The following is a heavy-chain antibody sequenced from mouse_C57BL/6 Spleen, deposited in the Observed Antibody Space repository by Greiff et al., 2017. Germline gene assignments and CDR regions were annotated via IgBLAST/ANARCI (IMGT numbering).Heavy chain of an antibody. CDR3: ARGGGDY. J-gene: IGHJ2*01. CDR2: IYPGDGDT. Sequence: ESGPELVKPGASVKISCKASGYAFSSSWMNWVKQRPGKGLEWIGRIYPGDGDTNYNGKFKGKATLTADKSSSTAYMQLSSLTSEDSAVYFCARGGGDYWGQGTTLTVSS. V-gene: IGHV1-82*01. CDR1: GYAFSSSW.